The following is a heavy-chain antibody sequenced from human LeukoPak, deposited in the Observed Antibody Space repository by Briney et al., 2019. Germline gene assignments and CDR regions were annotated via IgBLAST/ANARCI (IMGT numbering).Heavy chain of an antibody. D-gene: IGHD5-12*01. CDR3: VRDGYAFDV. V-gene: IGHV3-74*01. CDR2: IKTDGSSLDWSST. Sequence: GGSLRLSCAASGFIFRSYWMHWVRQAPGKGLVWVSRIKTDGSSLDWSSTSYADSVKGRFTISRDNAKNTLYLQMDSLRAEDTAVYYCVRDGYAFDVRGQGTMVTVSS. CDR1: GFIFRSYW. J-gene: IGHJ3*01.